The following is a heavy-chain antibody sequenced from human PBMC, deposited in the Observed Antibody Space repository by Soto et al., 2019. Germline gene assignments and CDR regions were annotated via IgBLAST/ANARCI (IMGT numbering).Heavy chain of an antibody. J-gene: IGHJ4*02. D-gene: IGHD3-22*01. Sequence: TSETLSLTCTVSGGSISSGGYYWSWIRQHPGKGLEWIGYIYYSGSTYYNPSLKSRVTISVDTSKNQFSLKLSSVTAADTAVYYCAREIKLANYWRGNYYDSSGYYDYWGQGTLVTVSS. CDR1: GGSISSGGYY. V-gene: IGHV4-31*03. CDR3: AREIKLANYWRGNYYDSSGYYDY. CDR2: IYYSGST.